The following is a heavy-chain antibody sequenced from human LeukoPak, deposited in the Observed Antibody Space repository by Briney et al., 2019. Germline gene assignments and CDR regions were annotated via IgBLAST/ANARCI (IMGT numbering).Heavy chain of an antibody. CDR1: GFTFSSYA. CDR3: AKALSSGYFPDAFDI. CDR2: ISWNSGSI. D-gene: IGHD3-22*01. Sequence: GGSLRLSCAASGFTFSSYAMSWVRQAPGKGLEWVSVISWNSGSIGYADSVKGRFTISRDNAKNSLYLQMNSLRAEDMALYYCAKALSSGYFPDAFDIWGQGTMVTVSS. J-gene: IGHJ3*02. V-gene: IGHV3-9*03.